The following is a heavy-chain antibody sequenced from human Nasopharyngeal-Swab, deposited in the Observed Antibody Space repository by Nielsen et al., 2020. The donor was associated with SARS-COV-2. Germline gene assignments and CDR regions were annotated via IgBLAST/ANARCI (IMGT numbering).Heavy chain of an antibody. CDR1: GFTFSSYW. CDR3: AREGVVPAAMLDY. Sequence: GESLKISCAASGFTFSSYWMSWLRQAPGKGLEWVANIKQDGSEKYYVDSVKGRFTISRDSAKNSLYLQMNSLRAEDTAVYYCAREGVVPAAMLDYWGQGTLVTVSS. CDR2: IKQDGSEK. D-gene: IGHD2-2*01. J-gene: IGHJ4*02. V-gene: IGHV3-7*01.